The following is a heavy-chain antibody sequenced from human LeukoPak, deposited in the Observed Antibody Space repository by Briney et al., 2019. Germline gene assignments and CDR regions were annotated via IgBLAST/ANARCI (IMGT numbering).Heavy chain of an antibody. CDR2: INPNSGGT. CDR1: GYTFTGYY. V-gene: IGHV1-2*02. J-gene: IGHJ5*02. D-gene: IGHD6-13*01. Sequence: GASVKVSCKASGYTFTGYYMHWVRQAPGQGLEWMGWINPNSGGTNYAQKFQGRVTMTRDTSISTAYMELSRLRSDDTAVYCCAREGGSSSWNPGGNWFDPWGQGTLVTVSS. CDR3: AREGGSSSWNPGGNWFDP.